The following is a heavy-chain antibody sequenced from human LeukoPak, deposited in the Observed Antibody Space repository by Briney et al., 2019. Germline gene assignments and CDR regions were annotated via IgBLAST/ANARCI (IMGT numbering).Heavy chain of an antibody. CDR1: DGSISSGDYY. CDR2: IYYTGST. V-gene: IGHV4-30-4*01. D-gene: IGHD5-12*01. J-gene: IGHJ3*02. Sequence: TLSLTCNVSDGSISSGDYYWSWIRQPPGKGLEWIGYIYYTGSTYYNPSLKSRVTISVVTSKIQFSLKLSSVTAADTAVYYCARVARDAFDIWGQGTMVTVSS. CDR3: ARVARDAFDI.